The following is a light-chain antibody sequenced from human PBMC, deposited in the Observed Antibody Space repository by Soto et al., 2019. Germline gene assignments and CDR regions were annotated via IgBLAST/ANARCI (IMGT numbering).Light chain of an antibody. CDR1: QSVFHSSTNRSF. V-gene: IGKV4-1*01. Sequence: DMVLSESPGSLGMSLGEKATVDCKSSQSVFHSSTNRSFFSWYQQRHGLAPTPLIYVSSIRASGVADRLSGSGSGRNFTLTIDNLQPEDVATYYCQQYYSTPSTFGQGTKVDIK. CDR2: VSS. CDR3: QQYYSTPST. J-gene: IGKJ2*01.